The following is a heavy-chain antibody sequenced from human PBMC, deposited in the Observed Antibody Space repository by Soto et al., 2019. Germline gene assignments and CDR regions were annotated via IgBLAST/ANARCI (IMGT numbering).Heavy chain of an antibody. CDR3: ARVSVDTAMGVYYYYGMDV. CDR2: INHSGST. D-gene: IGHD5-18*01. Sequence: SETLSLTCAVYGGSFSCYYWSWIRQPPGKGLEWIGEINHSGSTNYNPSLKSRVTISVDTSKNQFSLKLSSVTAADTAVYYCARVSVDTAMGVYYYYGMDVWGQGTTVTVS. CDR1: GGSFSCYY. J-gene: IGHJ6*02. V-gene: IGHV4-34*01.